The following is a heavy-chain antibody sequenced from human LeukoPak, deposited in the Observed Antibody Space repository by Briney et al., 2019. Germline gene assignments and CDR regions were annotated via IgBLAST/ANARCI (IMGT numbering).Heavy chain of an antibody. Sequence: GALRLSCAASGFIFSSYAMNWVRQAPGKGLEWVSAISGSGVSTYYADSVKGRFTISRDNSKNTLYLQMNGLRAEDTAVYYCASPSSGSYADFDYWGQGTLVTVSS. CDR1: GFIFSSYA. V-gene: IGHV3-23*01. CDR2: ISGSGVST. J-gene: IGHJ4*02. CDR3: ASPSSGSYADFDY. D-gene: IGHD3-10*01.